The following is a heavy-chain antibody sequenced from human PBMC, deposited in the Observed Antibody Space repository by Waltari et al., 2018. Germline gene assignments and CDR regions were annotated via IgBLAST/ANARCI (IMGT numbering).Heavy chain of an antibody. Sequence: QVQLQESGPGMLRPSETLSLTCTVSGDSIKTDTYYWGWIRQSPGKGLECLGKIHSSGTTYVPASLDPLVTISVDTFNNRFSLNLRSATAADTAVYVCARLVWFGAWIDNWGQGSLVTVSS. CDR2: IHSSGTT. CDR3: ARLVWFGAWIDN. D-gene: IGHD3-10*01. J-gene: IGHJ4*02. V-gene: IGHV4-39*01. CDR1: GDSIKTDTYY.